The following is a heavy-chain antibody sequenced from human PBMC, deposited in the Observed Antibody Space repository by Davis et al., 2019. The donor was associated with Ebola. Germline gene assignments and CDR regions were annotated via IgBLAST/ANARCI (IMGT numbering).Heavy chain of an antibody. CDR2: IDPSDSYT. CDR1: GYTFINYW. Sequence: GRSLKISCKGSGYTFINYWISWVRQMPGKGLEWMGRIDPSDSYTNYSPSFQGQVTISADKSISTAYLQWSSLKASDTAMYYCARREAAARSGLGYYGMDVWGQGTTVTVSS. D-gene: IGHD6-13*01. J-gene: IGHJ6*02. CDR3: ARREAAARSGLGYYGMDV. V-gene: IGHV5-10-1*04.